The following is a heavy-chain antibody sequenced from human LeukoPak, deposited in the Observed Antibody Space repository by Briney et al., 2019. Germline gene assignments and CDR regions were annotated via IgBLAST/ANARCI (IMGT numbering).Heavy chain of an antibody. J-gene: IGHJ2*01. CDR1: GGSISSGGYY. D-gene: IGHD1-26*01. CDR2: IYYSGST. V-gene: IGHV4-31*03. Sequence: SETLSLTCTVSGGSISSGGYYWSWIRQHPGKGLEWNGYIYYSGSTYYNPSLKSRVTISVDTSKNQFSLKLSSVTAADTAVYYCARDGGGSKDWYFDLWGRGTLVTVSS. CDR3: ARDGGGSKDWYFDL.